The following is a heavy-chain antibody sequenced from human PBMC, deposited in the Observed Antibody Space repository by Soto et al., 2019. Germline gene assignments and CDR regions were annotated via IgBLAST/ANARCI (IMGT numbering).Heavy chain of an antibody. Sequence: SETLSLTCIVSGESISSSSYYWGWIRQPPGKGLGWIGSIYYSGRTYYNPSFKSRVTISIDTSKNQFSLKLSSVTATDTAVYYCARQRTTVVTQAYFDHWGQGALVTVSS. CDR2: IYYSGRT. CDR1: GESISSSSYY. CDR3: ARQRTTVVTQAYFDH. J-gene: IGHJ4*02. V-gene: IGHV4-39*01. D-gene: IGHD2-21*02.